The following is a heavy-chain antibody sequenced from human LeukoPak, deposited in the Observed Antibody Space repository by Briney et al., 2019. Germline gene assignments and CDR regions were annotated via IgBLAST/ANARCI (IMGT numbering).Heavy chain of an antibody. V-gene: IGHV3-23*01. J-gene: IGHJ4*02. D-gene: IGHD6-19*01. CDR3: AKPGPYSSGWYEGY. CDR2: ISGSGGGS. CDR1: GFTFSSYA. Sequence: GGSLTLSCAASGFTFSSYAMNWVRQAPREVLEWVSAISGSGGGSYYADSVKGRSTISRDNSKNTLYLQMNSLRAEDTAVYYCAKPGPYSSGWYEGYWGQGSLVTVSS.